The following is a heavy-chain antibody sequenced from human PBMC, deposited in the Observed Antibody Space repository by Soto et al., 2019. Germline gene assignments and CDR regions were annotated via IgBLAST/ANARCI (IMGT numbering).Heavy chain of an antibody. Sequence: QLQLQESGPGLVKPSETLSLTCTIFGGSVRSTSNYWGWIRQPPGRGLDWIGVVYNCEDTFYNPSLKSRVTMSVDTSKNQLSLKLTSVTAADTAVYYCARYFEQTWTGYHYLYMDVWGKGTTVDVSS. CDR2: VYNCEDT. CDR1: GGSVRSTSNY. D-gene: IGHD2-8*01. J-gene: IGHJ6*03. CDR3: ARYFEQTWTGYHYLYMDV. V-gene: IGHV4-39*01.